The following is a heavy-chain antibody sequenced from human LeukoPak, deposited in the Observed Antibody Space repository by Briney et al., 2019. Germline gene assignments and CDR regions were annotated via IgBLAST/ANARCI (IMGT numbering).Heavy chain of an antibody. D-gene: IGHD2-2*01. V-gene: IGHV4-39*01. CDR1: GDSISTSNSY. Sequence: SETLSLTCTVSGDSISTSNSYWGWIRQPPGTGLEWIGSIYYSGSTYYNPSLKSRVTISVDTSKNQFSLKLSSVTAADTAVYYCARVVPAAKHYWYFDLWGRGTLVTVSS. CDR2: IYYSGST. CDR3: ARVVPAAKHYWYFDL. J-gene: IGHJ2*01.